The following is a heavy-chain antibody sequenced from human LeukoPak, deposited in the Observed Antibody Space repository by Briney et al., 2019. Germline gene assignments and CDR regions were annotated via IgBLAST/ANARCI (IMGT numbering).Heavy chain of an antibody. CDR1: GGSISSFY. V-gene: IGHV4-59*01. CDR3: ARDKGLAQAFDI. CDR2: ISYSGTT. Sequence: SETLSLTSTVSGGSISSFYWSWIRQPPGKGLEYIGYISYSGTTSYNPSLKSRVTISVDTSKNQFSLKLTSVTAADTAVYYCARDKGLAQAFDIWGQGTMVTVSS. J-gene: IGHJ3*02. D-gene: IGHD5/OR15-5a*01.